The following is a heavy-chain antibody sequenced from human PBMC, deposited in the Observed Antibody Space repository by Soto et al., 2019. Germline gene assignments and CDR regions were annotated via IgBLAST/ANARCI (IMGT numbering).Heavy chain of an antibody. CDR1: GASVTSDDYY. Sequence: LSLTFAVSGASVTSDDYYWSWIRQPPGKGPEWIGYIYHSGSTYYNPSLKSRVSISIDTSQNQFSLKLTSLTAADTAVYYCARDPIFYYASSGYGGSYFDYWGQGSRVTVSS. CDR2: IYHSGST. D-gene: IGHD3-22*01. V-gene: IGHV4-30-4*01. CDR3: ARDPIFYYASSGYGGSYFDY. J-gene: IGHJ4*02.